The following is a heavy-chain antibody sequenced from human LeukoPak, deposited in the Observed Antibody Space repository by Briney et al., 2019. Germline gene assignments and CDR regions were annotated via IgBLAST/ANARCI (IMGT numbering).Heavy chain of an antibody. D-gene: IGHD4/OR15-4a*01. Sequence: GGSLRLSCAASGFTFSSYAMSWVRQAPGKGLEWVSAISGSGGSTYCADSVKGRFTISRDNSKNTLYLQMNSLRAEDTAVYYCAKAGLVRGGALDSWGQGTLVTVSS. V-gene: IGHV3-23*01. J-gene: IGHJ4*02. CDR2: ISGSGGST. CDR3: AKAGLVRGGALDS. CDR1: GFTFSSYA.